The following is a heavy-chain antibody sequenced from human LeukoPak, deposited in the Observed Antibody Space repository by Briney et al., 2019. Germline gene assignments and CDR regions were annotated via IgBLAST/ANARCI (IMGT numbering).Heavy chain of an antibody. CDR3: TRHLLVAAKDYYYYYMDV. D-gene: IGHD6-25*01. V-gene: IGHV3-11*01. CDR2: ISGSGNTI. J-gene: IGHJ6*03. CDR1: EFTFSDYY. Sequence: GGSLRLSCAASEFTFSDYYMSWIRQAPGKGLEWVSYISGSGNTIYYADSVKGRFTISRDNAKNSLYLQMNSLKTEDTAVYYCTRHLLVAAKDYYYYYMDVWGKGTTVTVSS.